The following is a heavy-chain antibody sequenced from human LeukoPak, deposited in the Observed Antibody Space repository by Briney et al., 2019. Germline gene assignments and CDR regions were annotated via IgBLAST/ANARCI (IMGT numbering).Heavy chain of an antibody. D-gene: IGHD2-15*01. CDR3: ARKGLLGSGKPWFDP. CDR2: MNPNSGNT. V-gene: IGHV1-8*01. J-gene: IGHJ5*02. Sequence: GASVKVSCKASGYTFTSYDISWVRQASGQGLEWMGWMNPNSGNTASAQKFQGRVTMTTNTSISTAYMELTGLRSEDTAMYFCARKGLLGSGKPWFDPWGQGTLVTVSS. CDR1: GYTFTSYD.